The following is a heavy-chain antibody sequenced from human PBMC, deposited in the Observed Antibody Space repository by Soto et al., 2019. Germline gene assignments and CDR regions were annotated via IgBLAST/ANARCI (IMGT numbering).Heavy chain of an antibody. J-gene: IGHJ5*02. D-gene: IGHD4-4*01. CDR1: GFTFRNYA. CDR2: LLRSGSSA. V-gene: IGHV3-23*01. Sequence: GGSLRLSCAASGFTFRNYAMTWARQAPGKGLEWVSSLLRSGSSAYYADSVRGRFTISSDTSANSLYLHMDNMRAEDTAIYYCAKGAISSNDIWLMDSWGQGTVVTVSS. CDR3: AKGAISSNDIWLMDS.